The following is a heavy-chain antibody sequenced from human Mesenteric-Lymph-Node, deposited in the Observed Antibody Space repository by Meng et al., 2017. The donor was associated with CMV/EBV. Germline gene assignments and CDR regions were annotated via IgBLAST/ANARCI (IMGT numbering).Heavy chain of an antibody. J-gene: IGHJ4*02. CDR1: GFTFSSYS. CDR3: ARDAKWELPGY. D-gene: IGHD1-26*01. CDR2: ISSSSSYM. Sequence: GESLKISCAASGFTFSSYSMNWVRQAPGKGLEWVSSISSSSSYMYYADSVKGRFTISRDNAKNSLYLQLNSLRVEYTAFYYCARDAKWELPGYWGQGTLVTVSS. V-gene: IGHV3-21*06.